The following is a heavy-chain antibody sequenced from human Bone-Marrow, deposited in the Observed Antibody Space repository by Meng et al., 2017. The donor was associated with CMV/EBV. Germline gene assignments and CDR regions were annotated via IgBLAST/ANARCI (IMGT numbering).Heavy chain of an antibody. CDR2: IIPIRGIA. CDR1: GGTFSSYA. CDR3: AKADIVLVPAAMKFYHYGMDV. D-gene: IGHD2-2*01. J-gene: IGHJ6*02. V-gene: IGHV1-69*10. Sequence: SVKVSCKASGGTFSSYAISWVRQATGQGLEWMGGIIPIRGIANYAQKFQGRVTITAHKSTSTAYMELSSLGSEDTAVYYCAKADIVLVPAAMKFYHYGMDVWGQGTTVTVPS.